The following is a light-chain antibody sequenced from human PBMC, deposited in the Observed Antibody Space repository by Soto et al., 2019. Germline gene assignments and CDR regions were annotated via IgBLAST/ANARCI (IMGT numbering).Light chain of an antibody. J-gene: IGKJ1*01. CDR2: RAS. Sequence: EIVMTQSPATLSVSPGERATLSCRASQSISSNLAWYQQKPGQAPRLLIYRASTRATGIPARFSGSGSGTEFTRTISSLQSEDFAVYYCQQYNNWPRTFGQGTRW. CDR3: QQYNNWPRT. CDR1: QSISSN. V-gene: IGKV3-15*01.